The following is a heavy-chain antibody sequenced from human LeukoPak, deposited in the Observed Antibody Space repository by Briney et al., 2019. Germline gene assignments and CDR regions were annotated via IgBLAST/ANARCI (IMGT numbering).Heavy chain of an antibody. CDR2: IYRSGTT. CDR3: ARRSPYSTGWSSYFDY. CDR1: GGPFSGYY. D-gene: IGHD6-19*01. J-gene: IGHJ4*02. V-gene: IGHV4-34*01. Sequence: PSETLSLTCAVYGGPFSGYYWSWIRQPPGKGLEWIGEIYRSGTTNYKPSLKSRVTISLDKSRNHFSLKLTSVTAADSAGYYCARRSPYSTGWSSYFDYWGQGALVTVSS.